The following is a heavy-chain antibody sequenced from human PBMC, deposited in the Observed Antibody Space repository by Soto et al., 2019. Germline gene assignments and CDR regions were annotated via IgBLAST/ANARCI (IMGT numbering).Heavy chain of an antibody. CDR3: AGGIAARPLGY. D-gene: IGHD6-6*01. CDR1: GGSISSGGYS. CDR2: IYHSGST. J-gene: IGHJ4*02. V-gene: IGHV4-30-2*01. Sequence: QLQLQESGSGLVKPSQTLSLTCAVSGGSISSGGYSWSWIRQPPGKGLEWIGYIYHSGSTYYNPSIKTRVTISVDTSKSQFSLKLSSVTAEDTAVSYCAGGIAARPLGYWGQGTLVTVSS.